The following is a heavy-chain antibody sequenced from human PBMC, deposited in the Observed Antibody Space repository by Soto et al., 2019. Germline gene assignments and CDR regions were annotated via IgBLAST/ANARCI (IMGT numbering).Heavy chain of an antibody. CDR2: IIPILGIA. Sequence: SVKVSCKASGGTFSSHTISWVRQAPGQGLEWMGRIIPILGIANYAQKFQGRVTITADKSTSTAYMELSSLRSEDTAVYYCARDFPTRFGVVRDDAFDIWGQGTMVTVSS. V-gene: IGHV1-69*04. CDR3: ARDFPTRFGVVRDDAFDI. CDR1: GGTFSSHT. D-gene: IGHD3-3*01. J-gene: IGHJ3*02.